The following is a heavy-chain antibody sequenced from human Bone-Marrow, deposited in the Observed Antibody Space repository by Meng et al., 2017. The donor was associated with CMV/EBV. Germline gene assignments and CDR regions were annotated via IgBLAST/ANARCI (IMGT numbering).Heavy chain of an antibody. CDR3: ARVTDYVWGVTSWENAFDI. J-gene: IGHJ3*02. D-gene: IGHD3-16*01. CDR2: ISSSSSYK. CDR1: GFTFDDYA. V-gene: IGHV3-21*01. Sequence: GESLKISCAASGFTFDDYAMHWVRQAPGKGLEWVSSISSSSSYKYYAESVKGRFTISRDNAKNSLYLQMNSLRAEDTAVYYCARVTDYVWGVTSWENAFDIWGQGTMVTVSS.